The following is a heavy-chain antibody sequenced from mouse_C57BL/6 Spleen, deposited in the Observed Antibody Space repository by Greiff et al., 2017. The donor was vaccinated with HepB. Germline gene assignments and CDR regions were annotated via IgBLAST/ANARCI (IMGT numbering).Heavy chain of an antibody. J-gene: IGHJ4*01. D-gene: IGHD2-13*01. Sequence: VQLQQPGAELVKPGASVKLSCKASGYTFTSYWMHWVKQRPGQGLEWIGMIHPNSGSTNYNEKFKSKATLTVDKSSSTAYMQLSSLTSEDSAVYYCARWDYDDYYNAMDYWGQGTSVTVSS. CDR3: ARWDYDDYYNAMDY. CDR2: IHPNSGST. CDR1: GYTFTSYW. V-gene: IGHV1-64*01.